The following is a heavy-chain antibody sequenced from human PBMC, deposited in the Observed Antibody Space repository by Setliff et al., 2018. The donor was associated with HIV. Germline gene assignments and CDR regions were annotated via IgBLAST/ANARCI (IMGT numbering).Heavy chain of an antibody. CDR1: GYTFTSYG. J-gene: IGHJ4*02. CDR3: GRGKHYSSGSPPLYDS. D-gene: IGHD3-10*01. CDR2: ISTHSVYSVNK. Sequence: ASVKVSCKAFGYTFTSYGINWVRQAPGQGLEWMGWISTHSVYSVNKNYAQKSQGRVTLTTDTSTSTAYMELRSLRSDDTAVFYCGRGKHYSSGSPPLYDSWGQGTLVTVSS. V-gene: IGHV1-18*01.